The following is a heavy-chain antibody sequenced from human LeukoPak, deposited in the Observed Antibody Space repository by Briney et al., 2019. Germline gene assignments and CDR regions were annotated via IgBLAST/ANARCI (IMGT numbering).Heavy chain of an antibody. J-gene: IGHJ4*02. CDR3: MKMTSSSEGDY. Sequence: GGSLRLSWTPSGFTFSSYSMYWIRQAPGKGLEYVSGISSNGGSTYYADSVKGRFTISRDNSKNTLYLQMSSLRAEDTAVYYCMKMTSSSEGDYWGQGTLVTVSS. D-gene: IGHD6-19*01. V-gene: IGHV3-64D*09. CDR2: ISSNGGST. CDR1: GFTFSSYS.